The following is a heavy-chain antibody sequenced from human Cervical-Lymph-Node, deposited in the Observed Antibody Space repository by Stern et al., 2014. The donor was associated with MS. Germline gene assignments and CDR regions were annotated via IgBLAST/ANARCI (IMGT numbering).Heavy chain of an antibody. CDR2: INTLCAST. V-gene: IGHV1-46*01. J-gene: IGHJ6*02. D-gene: IGHD2-21*02. Sequence: QVQLVQSGAEVNKPGASVKVSCKASGYTFINYNMHWVRQAPGHGLEWVSIINTLCASTYYTQTIKGRFTMPRDTSTTTGSMELSGLRPEDTAVYYCAREYVEASGVGYLYYGLDVWGQGNTVIVSS. CDR3: AREYVEASGVGYLYYGLDV. CDR1: GYTFINYN.